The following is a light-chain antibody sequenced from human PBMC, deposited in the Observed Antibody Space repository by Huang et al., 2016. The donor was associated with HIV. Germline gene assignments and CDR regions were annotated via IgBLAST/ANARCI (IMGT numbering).Light chain of an antibody. CDR3: QQYNTFWT. CDR1: QRVSTW. Sequence: DIQMTQSPSILSASVGDRVTITSGASQRVSTWLAWYQQKPGHPPNRIIYKSSTLESGVPSRFSGSGSGTEFTLTISSLQPDDFATYYCQQYNTFWTFGQGTKV. V-gene: IGKV1-5*03. CDR2: KSS. J-gene: IGKJ1*01.